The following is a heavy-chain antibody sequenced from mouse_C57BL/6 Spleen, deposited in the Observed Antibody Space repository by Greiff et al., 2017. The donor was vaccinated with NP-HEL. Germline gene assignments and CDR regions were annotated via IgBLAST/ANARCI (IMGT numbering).Heavy chain of an antibody. Sequence: EVHLVESGGGLVKPGGSLKLSCAASGFTFSSYAMSWVRQTPEKRLEWVATISDGGSYTYYPDNVKGRFTISRDNAKNNLYLQMSHLKSEDTAMYYCARDGERNWDYFDYWGQGTTLTVSS. J-gene: IGHJ2*01. D-gene: IGHD4-1*01. V-gene: IGHV5-4*01. CDR3: ARDGERNWDYFDY. CDR2: ISDGGSYT. CDR1: GFTFSSYA.